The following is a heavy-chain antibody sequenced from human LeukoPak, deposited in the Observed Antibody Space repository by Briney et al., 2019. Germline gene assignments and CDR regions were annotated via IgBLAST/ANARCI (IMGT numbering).Heavy chain of an antibody. Sequence: GGSLRLSCVASGFTVSSNYMNWVRQPPGKGLDWVSSIDKSGDGAFYADSVKGRFTISRDNSKNTLYLQMNSLRREDTAVYYCARRGGTSGWGAFDIWGQGTMVTVSS. D-gene: IGHD2-2*01. J-gene: IGHJ3*02. CDR1: GFTVSSNY. CDR3: ARRGGTSGWGAFDI. V-gene: IGHV3-53*01. CDR2: IDKSGDGA.